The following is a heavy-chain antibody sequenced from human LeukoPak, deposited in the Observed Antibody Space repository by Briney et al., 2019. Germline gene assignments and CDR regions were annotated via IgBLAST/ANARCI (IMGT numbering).Heavy chain of an antibody. CDR2: ISVGGDNT. D-gene: IGHD4-17*01. CDR1: GFIFSSYA. CDR3: AKEGGRTVTNRDY. Sequence: GGSLRLSCAASGFIFSSYAMSWVRQAPGKGLEWVSVISVGGDNTYYADSVRCRFTISRDNSKNTLYLQMNSLGADDTAVYYCAKEGGRTVTNRDYWGQGTLVTVSS. V-gene: IGHV3-23*01. J-gene: IGHJ4*02.